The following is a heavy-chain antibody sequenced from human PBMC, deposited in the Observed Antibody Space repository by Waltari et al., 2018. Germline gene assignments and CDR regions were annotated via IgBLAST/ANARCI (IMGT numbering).Heavy chain of an antibody. D-gene: IGHD3-9*01. V-gene: IGHV1-69*04. J-gene: IGHJ6*03. CDR3: ARGKDAERGYFDWLLLPPYYYYMDV. CDR2: IIPILGIA. CDR1: GGTFSSYA. Sequence: QVQLVQSGAEVKKPGSSVKVSCKASGGTFSSYAISWVRQAPGQGLEWMGRIIPILGIANYAQKFQGRVTITADESTSTAYMELSSLRSEDTAVYYCARGKDAERGYFDWLLLPPYYYYMDVWGKGTTVTVSS.